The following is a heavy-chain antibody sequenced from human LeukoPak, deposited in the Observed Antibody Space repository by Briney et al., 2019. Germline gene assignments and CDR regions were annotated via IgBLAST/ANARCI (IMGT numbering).Heavy chain of an antibody. CDR2: ISISSNYI. Sequence: GGSLRLSCAASGFTFNRYSMNWVRQAPGKGLEWVSSISISSNYIYYADSVKGRFTISRDNAKNSLYLQVNSLRAEDTAVYYCARGSRFGVVGRDAFDIWGQGTVVTVSS. J-gene: IGHJ3*02. D-gene: IGHD3-3*01. CDR1: GFTFNRYS. CDR3: ARGSRFGVVGRDAFDI. V-gene: IGHV3-21*01.